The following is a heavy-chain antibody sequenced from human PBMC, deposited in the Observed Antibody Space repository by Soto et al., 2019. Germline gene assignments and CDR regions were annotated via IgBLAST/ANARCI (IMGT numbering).Heavy chain of an antibody. CDR1: GYTFTSYG. CDR2: ISAYNGNT. J-gene: IGHJ6*03. Sequence: VKVSCKASGYTFTSYGISWVRQAPGQGLEWMGWISAYNGNTNYAQKLQGRVTMTTDTSTSTAYMELRSLRSDDTAVYYCATTQSGYYYYYYMDVWGKGTTVTVSS. D-gene: IGHD3-3*01. V-gene: IGHV1-18*01. CDR3: ATTQSGYYYYYYMDV.